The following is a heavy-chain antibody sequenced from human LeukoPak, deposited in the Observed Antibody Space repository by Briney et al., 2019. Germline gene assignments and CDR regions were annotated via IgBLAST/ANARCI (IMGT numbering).Heavy chain of an antibody. J-gene: IGHJ6*02. CDR1: GYTFTGYY. D-gene: IGHD6-13*01. CDR2: INPNSGGT. Sequence: ASVKVSCKASGYTFTGYYMHWVRQAPGQGLEWMGWINPNSGGTNYAQKFQGRVTMTRDTSISTAYMELSRLRSDDTAVYYCARGLRLAAAGQHYYYYYGMDVWGQGTTVTVSS. CDR3: ARGLRLAAAGQHYYYYYGMDV. V-gene: IGHV1-2*02.